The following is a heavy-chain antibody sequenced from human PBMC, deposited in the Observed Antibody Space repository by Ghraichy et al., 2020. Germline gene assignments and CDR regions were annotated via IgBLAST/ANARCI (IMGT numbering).Heavy chain of an antibody. CDR2: IWSDGSLR. CDR1: GFNFRAFA. V-gene: IGHV3-33*01. CDR3: ARDPPECNTISCKAGVEKPKFAYGMDF. J-gene: IGHJ6*02. D-gene: IGHD2/OR15-2a*01. Sequence: WGSLRLSCEASGFNFRAFAMHWVRQAPGKGLEWVAVIWSDGSLRQYAESVNGRFTVSRDNSQNTLNLDMSSLRVEDSGIYYCARDPPECNTISCKAGVEKPKFAYGMDFWGPGTTVTV.